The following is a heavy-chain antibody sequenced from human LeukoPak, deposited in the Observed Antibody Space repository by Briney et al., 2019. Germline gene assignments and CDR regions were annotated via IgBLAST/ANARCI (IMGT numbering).Heavy chain of an antibody. J-gene: IGHJ6*04. CDR1: GGSISSYY. D-gene: IGHD3-10*01. Sequence: SETLSLTCTVSGGSISSYYWSWIRQPAGKGLEWIGRIYTSGSTNYNPSLKSRVTMSVDTSKNQFSLKLSSVTAADTAVYYCARGYGVYYGSGSYYRDYYYGMDVWGKGTTVTVSS. CDR3: ARGYGVYYGSGSYYRDYYYGMDV. V-gene: IGHV4-4*07. CDR2: IYTSGST.